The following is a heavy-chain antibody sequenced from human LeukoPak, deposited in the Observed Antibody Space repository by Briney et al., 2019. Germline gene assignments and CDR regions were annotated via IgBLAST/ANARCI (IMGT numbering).Heavy chain of an antibody. V-gene: IGHV3-21*01. CDR2: ISSSSSFI. J-gene: IGHJ4*02. CDR1: GFTFSSYS. D-gene: IGHD3-16*02. Sequence: GGSLRLSCAASGFTFSSYSMNWVRQAPGKGLEWVSSISSSSSFIYYADSVKGRFTISRDNAKNSLYLQMNSLRAEDTAVYYCARGGVIVFDYWGQGTLVTVSS. CDR3: ARGGVIVFDY.